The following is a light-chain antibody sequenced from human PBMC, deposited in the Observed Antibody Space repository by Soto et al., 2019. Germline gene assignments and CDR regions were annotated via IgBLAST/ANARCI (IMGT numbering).Light chain of an antibody. CDR2: DDN. V-gene: IGLV1-51*01. Sequence: VLAQPPSVSAAPGQKVNISCSGSSSNIGGNSVSWYQQLPGTAPKLLIYDDNKRPSGIPDRFSGSKSGTSATLGITGFQTGDEAHYYCGFLSSSVSHYVLGTGT. CDR3: GFLSSSVSHYV. CDR1: SSNIGGNS. J-gene: IGLJ1*01.